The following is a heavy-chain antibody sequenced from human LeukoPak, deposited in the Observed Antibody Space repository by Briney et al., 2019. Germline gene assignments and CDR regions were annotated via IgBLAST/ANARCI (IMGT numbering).Heavy chain of an antibody. CDR1: GGSISSYY. CDR3: ARVSSGWGVPLFDY. Sequence: PSETLSLTCTVSGGSISSYYWSWIRQPPGKGLEWIGYIYYSGSTNYNPSLKSRVTISVDTSKNQFSLKLSSVTAADTAVYYCARVSSGWGVPLFDYWGQGTLVTVSS. D-gene: IGHD6-19*01. CDR2: IYYSGST. V-gene: IGHV4-59*01. J-gene: IGHJ4*02.